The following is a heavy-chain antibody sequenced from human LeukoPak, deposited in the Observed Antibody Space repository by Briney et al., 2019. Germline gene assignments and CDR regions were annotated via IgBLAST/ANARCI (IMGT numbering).Heavy chain of an antibody. CDR3: GRDVVLGSGSVDY. V-gene: IGHV3-74*01. CDR2: IRPDGRET. Sequence: PGGSLRLSCAASGFTSTNHWMHWVRQAPGKGLVWVSRIRPDGRETNHAGSVKGRFTISRDNAKNTLYLQMNSLGDEDTAVYYCGRDVVLGSGSVDYWGQGVLVTVSS. J-gene: IGHJ4*02. CDR1: GFTSTNHW. D-gene: IGHD3-10*01.